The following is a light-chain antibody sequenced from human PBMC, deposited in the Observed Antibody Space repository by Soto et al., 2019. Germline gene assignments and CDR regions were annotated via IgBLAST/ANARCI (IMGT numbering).Light chain of an antibody. J-gene: IGLJ2*01. CDR2: DVS. Sequence: QSVLTQPASVSGSPGQSITISCIGTSNDVGGYDYVSWYQHHPGKVPKLIIYDVSHRPSRVSNRFSGSKSGNTASLTISGLQAEDEADYYCTSYAGSDTLVVFGGGTQLTVL. CDR1: SNDVGGYDY. V-gene: IGLV2-14*03. CDR3: TSYAGSDTLVV.